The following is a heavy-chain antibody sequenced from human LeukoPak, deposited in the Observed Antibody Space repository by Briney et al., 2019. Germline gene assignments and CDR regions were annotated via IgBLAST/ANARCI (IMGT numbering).Heavy chain of an antibody. CDR1: GFTFSSYE. V-gene: IGHV3-48*03. J-gene: IGHJ4*02. D-gene: IGHD6-19*01. CDR3: AREGYSSGWYYFDY. Sequence: GGSMRLSCAASGFTFSSYEMNWVRQAPRKGLEWVSYISSSGSTIYYADSVKGRFTISRDNAKNSLYLQMNSLRAEDTAVYYCAREGYSSGWYYFDYWGQGTLVTVSS. CDR2: ISSSGSTI.